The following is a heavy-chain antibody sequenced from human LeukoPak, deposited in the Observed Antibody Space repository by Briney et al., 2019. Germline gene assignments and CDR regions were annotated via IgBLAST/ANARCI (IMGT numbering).Heavy chain of an antibody. CDR2: IYPVDSDT. J-gene: IGHJ5*02. CDR3: ARQGRIQLWQDHDWFDP. V-gene: IGHV5-51*01. Sequence: GESLKISCKGSGYSFTSYWIGWVRQMPGKGLEWMGIIYPVDSDTRYSPSFQGQVTISADKSISTAYLQWSSLKASDTAMYYCARQGRIQLWQDHDWFDPWGQGTLVTVSS. D-gene: IGHD5-18*01. CDR1: GYSFTSYW.